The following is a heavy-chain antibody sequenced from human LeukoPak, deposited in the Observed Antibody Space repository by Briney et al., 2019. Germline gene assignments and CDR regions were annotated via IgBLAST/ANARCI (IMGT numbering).Heavy chain of an antibody. CDR3: ARGGLVSCSSTSCDVGAHWYDL. D-gene: IGHD2-2*01. CDR1: GYSFTSYW. V-gene: IGHV5-51*01. Sequence: GESLKISSKGSGYSFTSYWIGWVRQMPGKGLEWMGIIYPGDSDTRYSPSFQGQVTISADKSISTAYLQWSSLKASDTAMYYCARGGLVSCSSTSCDVGAHWYDLWGQGTLVTVSS. CDR2: IYPGDSDT. J-gene: IGHJ5*02.